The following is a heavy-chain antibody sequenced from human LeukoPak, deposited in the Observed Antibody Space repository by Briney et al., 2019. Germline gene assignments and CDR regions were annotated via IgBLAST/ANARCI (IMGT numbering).Heavy chain of an antibody. Sequence: PSETLSLTCNVSGDSISSDYWSWIRQPPGKGLEWIGHIYYSGSTNYNPSLKSRVTISVDTSKNQFSLKLTSVTAADTAVYYCARAPEYGLYYFDYWGQGTLVTVSS. J-gene: IGHJ4*02. V-gene: IGHV4-59*12. CDR3: ARAPEYGLYYFDY. D-gene: IGHD1-14*01. CDR2: IYYSGST. CDR1: GDSISSDY.